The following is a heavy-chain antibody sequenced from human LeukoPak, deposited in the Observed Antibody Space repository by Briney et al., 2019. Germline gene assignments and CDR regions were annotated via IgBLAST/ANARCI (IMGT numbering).Heavy chain of an antibody. V-gene: IGHV3-74*01. Sequence: GGSLRLSCAASGFTFSSYWMHWVRQAPGKGLVWVSRINSDGSSTSYADSVKGRFTITRDNAKNTLYLQMNSLRAEDTAVYYCARASSGWSPFDYWGQGTLVTVSS. CDR1: GFTFSSYW. J-gene: IGHJ4*02. CDR2: INSDGSST. D-gene: IGHD6-19*01. CDR3: ARASSGWSPFDY.